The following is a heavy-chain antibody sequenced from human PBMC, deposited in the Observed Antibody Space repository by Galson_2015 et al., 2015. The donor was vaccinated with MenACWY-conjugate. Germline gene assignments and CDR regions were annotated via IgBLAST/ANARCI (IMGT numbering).Heavy chain of an antibody. CDR1: GFTFSNYA. CDR3: AKAQSIGWYVGYNYSDP. J-gene: IGHJ5*02. Sequence: SLRLSCAASGFTFSNYAMGWVRQASGKGLEWVSGLSGSGDKTFYEESVKGRFTISRDNSKNTLHLQMSSLRAEDTAVYYCAKAQSIGWYVGYNYSDPWGQGALVTVSS. D-gene: IGHD6-19*01. V-gene: IGHV3-23*01. CDR2: LSGSGDKT.